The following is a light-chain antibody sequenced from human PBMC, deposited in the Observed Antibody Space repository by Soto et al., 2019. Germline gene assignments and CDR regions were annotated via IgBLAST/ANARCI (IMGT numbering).Light chain of an antibody. CDR2: GAS. CDR1: QSVSTN. V-gene: IGKV3-15*01. J-gene: IGKJ3*01. Sequence: EIVMTQSPATLSVSPGERATLSCRASQSVSTNLAWYQQRPGQAPRLLIYGASARATGIPARFSGRGSGTEFTLSISSLQSEDFAFYYCHQYNKWPLFTFGPGTRV. CDR3: HQYNKWPLFT.